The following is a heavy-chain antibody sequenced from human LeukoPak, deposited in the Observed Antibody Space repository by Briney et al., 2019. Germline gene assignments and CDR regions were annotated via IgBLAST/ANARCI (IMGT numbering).Heavy chain of an antibody. J-gene: IGHJ4*02. CDR2: ITYRGYT. V-gene: IGHV4-34*01. D-gene: IGHD6-19*01. Sequence: SETLSLTCAVYGPFETYYWTLVRQPPGKGLEWVGEITYRGYTNYNPSLESRHRISVDRTKQQFYLTLTSVTAADTAVYYCAGYGGDWYPESWGQGTLVTISS. CDR1: GPFETYY. CDR3: AGYGGDWYPES.